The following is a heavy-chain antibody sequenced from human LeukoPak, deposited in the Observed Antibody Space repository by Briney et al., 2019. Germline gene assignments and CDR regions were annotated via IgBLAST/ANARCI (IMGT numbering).Heavy chain of an antibody. D-gene: IGHD3-10*01. CDR1: GYTFTSYG. CDR2: ISAYNGNT. CDR3: ARVPTDDVVLLWFGEPSYGMDV. Sequence: GASVKVSCKASGYTFTSYGISWVRQAPGQGLEWMGWISAYNGNTNYAQKLQGRVTMTTDTSTSTAYTELRSLRSDDTAVYYCARVPTDDVVLLWFGEPSYGMDVWGQGTTVTVSS. J-gene: IGHJ6*02. V-gene: IGHV1-18*01.